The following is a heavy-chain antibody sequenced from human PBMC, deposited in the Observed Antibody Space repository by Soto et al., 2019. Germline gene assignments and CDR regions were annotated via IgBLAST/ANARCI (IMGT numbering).Heavy chain of an antibody. CDR2: ISYDGSNK. D-gene: IGHD5-12*01. Sequence: HPGGSLRLSCAASGFTFSSYAMHWVRQAPGKGLEWVAVISYDGSNKYYADSVKGRFTISRDNSKNTLYLQMNSLRAEDTAVYYCARDILAGPYYYYYYGMYVWGQGTTVTVSS. J-gene: IGHJ6*02. CDR1: GFTFSSYA. V-gene: IGHV3-30-3*01. CDR3: ARDILAGPYYYYYYGMYV.